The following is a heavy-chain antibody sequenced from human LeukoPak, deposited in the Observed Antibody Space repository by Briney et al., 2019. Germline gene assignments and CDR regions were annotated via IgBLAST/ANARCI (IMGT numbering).Heavy chain of an antibody. D-gene: IGHD5-24*01. CDR1: GYTFTGYY. V-gene: IGHV1-46*01. CDR2: INPSGGST. J-gene: IGHJ4*02. CDR3: ARDRDGYNPFDY. Sequence: GASVKVSCKASGYTFTGYYMHWVRQAPGQGLEWMGIINPSGGSTGYAQKFQGRVTMTRDTSTSTVYMELSSLRSEDTAVYYCARDRDGYNPFDYWGQGTLVTVSS.